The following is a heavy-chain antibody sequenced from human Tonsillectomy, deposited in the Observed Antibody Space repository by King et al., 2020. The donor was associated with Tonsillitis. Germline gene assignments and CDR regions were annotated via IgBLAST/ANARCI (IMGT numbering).Heavy chain of an antibody. J-gene: IGHJ3*02. Sequence: VQLVESGGGLVQPGGSLRLSCAASGFTFSSYAMHWVRQAPGKGLEYVSAISSNGGSTYYANSVKGRFTISRDNSKNTLYLQMGSQRAEDMAVYYCARDRGSGWLDAFDIWGQGTMVTVSS. CDR3: ARDRGSGWLDAFDI. D-gene: IGHD6-19*01. CDR2: ISSNGGST. V-gene: IGHV3-64*01. CDR1: GFTFSSYA.